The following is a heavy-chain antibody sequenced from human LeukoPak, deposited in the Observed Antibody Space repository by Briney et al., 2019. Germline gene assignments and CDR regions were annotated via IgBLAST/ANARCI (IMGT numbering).Heavy chain of an antibody. V-gene: IGHV3-73*01. Sequence: GGSLSLFCAASGFTLSRSDMHCVRQASGKGLEGVGRIRSKSNSYVPAYAASVKGRLTIHRDESKNTAYLQMNSMKTEDTAVYYCTINSSGWFWGQGTLVTVSS. CDR1: GFTLSRSD. CDR2: IRSKSNSYVP. D-gene: IGHD6-13*01. J-gene: IGHJ4*02. CDR3: TINSSGWF.